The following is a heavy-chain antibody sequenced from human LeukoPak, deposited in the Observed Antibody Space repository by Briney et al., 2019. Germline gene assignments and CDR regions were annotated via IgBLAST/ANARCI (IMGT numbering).Heavy chain of an antibody. V-gene: IGHV4-39*07. Sequence: SETLSLTCTVSGGSISSSSYYWGWIRQPPGKGLEWIGSSYYSGSTYYNPSLKSRVTISVDTSKNQFSLKLSSVTAADTAVYYCASLIRYFDWTYYYYMDVWGKGTTVTVSS. CDR1: GGSISSSSYY. J-gene: IGHJ6*03. D-gene: IGHD3-9*01. CDR2: SYYSGST. CDR3: ASLIRYFDWTYYYYMDV.